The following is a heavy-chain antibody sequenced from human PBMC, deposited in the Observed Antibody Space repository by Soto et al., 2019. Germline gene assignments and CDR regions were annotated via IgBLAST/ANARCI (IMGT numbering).Heavy chain of an antibody. Sequence: QITLKESGPTLVKPTQTLTLTCTISGFSLITSGVGVGWIRQPPGKALEWLALIYWDDDKRYSPSLKSRLTITKDTSKTQVVLTLTNMDPVDTATYYCAHIVTGCFTWGRGALVTVSS. CDR1: GFSLITSGVG. V-gene: IGHV2-5*02. CDR2: IYWDDDK. CDR3: AHIVTGCFT. D-gene: IGHD3-16*01. J-gene: IGHJ5*02.